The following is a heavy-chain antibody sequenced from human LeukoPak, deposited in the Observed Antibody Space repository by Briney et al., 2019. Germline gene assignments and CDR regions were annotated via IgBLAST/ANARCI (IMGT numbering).Heavy chain of an antibody. Sequence: GGSLRLSCAARGFTFSDTWMSWVRQAPGQGLEWVGRIQGKADGGTAAYAVPVKGRFIISRDDSKNTVYLQMDSLKIEDTGVYYCTTVYYWGQGTVVTVAS. J-gene: IGHJ4*02. CDR1: GFTFSDTW. CDR3: TTVYY. CDR2: IQGKADGGTA. V-gene: IGHV3-15*01.